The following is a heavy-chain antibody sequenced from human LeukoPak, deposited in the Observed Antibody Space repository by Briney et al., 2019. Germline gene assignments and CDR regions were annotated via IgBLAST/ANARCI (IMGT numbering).Heavy chain of an antibody. Sequence: SETLSLTCTVSGGSISSYYWSWIRQPPGKGLEWIGYIYYSGSTNYNPSLKSRVTISVDTSKNQFSLKLSSVTAADMAVYYCARSRGYSYGEYYFDYWGQGTLVTVSS. V-gene: IGHV4-59*01. CDR2: IYYSGST. J-gene: IGHJ4*02. CDR3: ARSRGYSYGEYYFDY. D-gene: IGHD5-18*01. CDR1: GGSISSYY.